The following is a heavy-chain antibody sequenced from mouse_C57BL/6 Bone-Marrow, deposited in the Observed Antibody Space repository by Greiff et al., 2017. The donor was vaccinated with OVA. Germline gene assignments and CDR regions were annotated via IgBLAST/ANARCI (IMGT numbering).Heavy chain of an antibody. J-gene: IGHJ4*01. Sequence: QVQLKQSGAELVRPGASVTLSCKASGYTFTDYEMNWVKQTPVHGLEWIGAIDPETGGTAYNQKFKGKAILTADKSSSTAYMELRSLTSEDSAVYYCTRGIYYGYPYAMDYWGQGTSVTVSS. V-gene: IGHV1-15*01. CDR2: IDPETGGT. CDR3: TRGIYYGYPYAMDY. CDR1: GYTFTDYE. D-gene: IGHD2-2*01.